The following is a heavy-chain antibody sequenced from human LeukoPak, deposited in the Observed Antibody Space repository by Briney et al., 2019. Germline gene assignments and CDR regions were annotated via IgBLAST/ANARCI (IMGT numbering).Heavy chain of an antibody. J-gene: IGHJ4*02. CDR3: AREDDWNYEDY. Sequence: PGGSLRLSCAASGFTFSISAMSWVRQAPGKGLEWVANIKQDGSEKYYVNSVKGRFTISRDNAKNSLYLQMNSLRAEDTAIYYCAREDDWNYEDYWGQGTLVTVSS. D-gene: IGHD1-7*01. CDR2: IKQDGSEK. CDR1: GFTFSISA. V-gene: IGHV3-7*01.